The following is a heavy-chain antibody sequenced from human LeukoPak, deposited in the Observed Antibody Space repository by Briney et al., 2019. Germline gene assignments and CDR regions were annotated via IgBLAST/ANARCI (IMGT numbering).Heavy chain of an antibody. J-gene: IGHJ4*02. CDR2: IWYDGSNK. Sequence: GGSLRLSCAASGFTFSSYGMHWVRQAPGKGLEWVAVIWYDGSNKYYADSVKGRFTISRDNSKNTLYLQMNSLRAEDTAVYYCARVHPGDFWSGYYDVDYWGQGTLVTVSS. CDR1: GFTFSSYG. D-gene: IGHD3-3*01. V-gene: IGHV3-33*01. CDR3: ARVHPGDFWSGYYDVDY.